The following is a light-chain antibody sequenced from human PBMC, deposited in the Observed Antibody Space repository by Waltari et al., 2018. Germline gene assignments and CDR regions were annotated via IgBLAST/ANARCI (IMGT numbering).Light chain of an antibody. V-gene: IGKV1-17*03. Sequence: DLQMTQSPSAMSASVGDRVTITCRASQGISNYLAWFQLRPGKAPKRLIYDASSWQSWVPSRFSGSGSGTEFTLTISSLQPEHFATYYCLHHIITQFTFGPGTNVDIK. CDR3: LHHIITQFT. J-gene: IGKJ3*01. CDR2: DAS. CDR1: QGISNY.